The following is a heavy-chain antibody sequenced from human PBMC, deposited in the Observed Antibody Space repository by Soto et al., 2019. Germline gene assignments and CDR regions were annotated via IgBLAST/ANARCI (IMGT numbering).Heavy chain of an antibody. V-gene: IGHV4-59*01. D-gene: IGHD3-3*01. CDR3: ARDHRRFGEFDP. CDR2: IYYSGST. J-gene: IGHJ5*02. Sequence: SETLSLTCTVSGGSISSYYWSWIRQPPGKGLEWIGYIYYSGSTNYNPSLKSRVTISVDTSKNQFSLKLSSVTAADTAVYYCARDHRRFGEFDPWGQGTLVTSPQ. CDR1: GGSISSYY.